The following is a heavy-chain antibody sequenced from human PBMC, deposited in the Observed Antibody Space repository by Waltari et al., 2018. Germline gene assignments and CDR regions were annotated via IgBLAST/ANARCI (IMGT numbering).Heavy chain of an antibody. CDR2: IKRKTDGETT. CDR3: TTDDVVGATTGPFDY. CDR1: GFTFSNAW. V-gene: IGHV3-15*01. D-gene: IGHD1-26*01. Sequence: EVQLVESGGGLVKPGGSLRLSCAASGFTFSNAWMSWVRQAPGKGLGWAGRIKRKTDGETTDYAAPVKGRFTSTRDKSQNTLYLQMNSLKTGDTAVYYCTTDDVVGATTGPFDYWGQGTLGTVSS. J-gene: IGHJ4*02.